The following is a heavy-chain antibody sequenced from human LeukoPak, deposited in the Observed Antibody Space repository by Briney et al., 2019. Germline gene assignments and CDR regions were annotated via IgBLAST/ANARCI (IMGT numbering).Heavy chain of an antibody. D-gene: IGHD4-11*01. CDR3: TAGLGKTDDDS. Sequence: SGGSLRLSCEASGFNFNDAWMSWIRQAPGKGLEWVGRVRTTAEGETTDYAAPVRGRFIISRDDSKNMVFLQMNRLETEDTVIYYCTAGLGKTDDDSWGQGTLVTVSS. CDR1: GFNFNDAW. J-gene: IGHJ4*02. CDR2: VRTTAEGETT. V-gene: IGHV3-15*01.